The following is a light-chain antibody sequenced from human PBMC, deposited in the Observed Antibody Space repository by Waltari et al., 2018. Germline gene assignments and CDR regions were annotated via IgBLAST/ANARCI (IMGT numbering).Light chain of an antibody. V-gene: IGLV1-36*01. CDR3: AAWDDSLNGYV. CDR2: YDD. J-gene: IGLJ1*01. Sequence: QSVLTQSPSVSEAPRQRVTISCSGSSSNIGNNAVNWYQQLPGKAPKLLIYYDDLLPSGVSDRFSGSKSGTSASLASSGLQSEDEADYYCAAWDDSLNGYVFGTGTKVTVL. CDR1: SSNIGNNA.